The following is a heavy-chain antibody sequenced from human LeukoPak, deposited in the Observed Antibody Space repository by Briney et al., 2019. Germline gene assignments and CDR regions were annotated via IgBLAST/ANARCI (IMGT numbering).Heavy chain of an antibody. CDR1: PDSTTSNF. CDR3: AREIVGGFNPGAY. D-gene: IGHD1-14*01. V-gene: IGHV4-59*12. CDR2: IHRSGST. J-gene: IGHJ4*02. Sequence: SETLSLTCTVSPDSTTSNFWSWVRRPPGKGLEWIGEIHRSGSTNYNPSLQSRVTISIDTSKNQIALELSSVTAADTAVYYCAREIVGGFNPGAYWGQGTLVTVSS.